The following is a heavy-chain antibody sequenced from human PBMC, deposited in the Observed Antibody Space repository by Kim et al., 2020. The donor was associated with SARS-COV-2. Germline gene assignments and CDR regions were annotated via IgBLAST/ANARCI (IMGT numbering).Heavy chain of an antibody. CDR3: AKGKAPGKVDWFDP. Sequence: YGVPVKGRFSISSDSSTNTVYLQMNSLGVEDTATYYCAKGKAPGKVDWFDPWGQGTLVTVSS. J-gene: IGHJ5*02. V-gene: IGHV3-23*01. D-gene: IGHD1-1*01.